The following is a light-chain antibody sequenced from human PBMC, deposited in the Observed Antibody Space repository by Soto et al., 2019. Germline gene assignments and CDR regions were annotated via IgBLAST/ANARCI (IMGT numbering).Light chain of an antibody. V-gene: IGKV1-5*03. Sequence: DIQMTQSPSTLSASVGDRVTITCRASQSISSWLAWYQQKPGKAPKLLIYKPSSLESGVPSRFSGSGSGTEFTLTISSLQADDFATYYCQQYNSYPMTFGQVTKVEIK. J-gene: IGKJ1*01. CDR3: QQYNSYPMT. CDR2: KPS. CDR1: QSISSW.